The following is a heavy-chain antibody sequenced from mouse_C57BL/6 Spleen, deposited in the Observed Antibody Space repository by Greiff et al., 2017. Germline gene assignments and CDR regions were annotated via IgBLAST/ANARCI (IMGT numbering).Heavy chain of an antibody. Sequence: VMLVESGPELVKPGASVKISCKASGYAFSSSWMNWVKQRPGKGLEWIGRIYPGDGDTNYNGKFKGKATLTADKSSSTAYMQLSSLTSEDSAVXICAREGYYGSSLYYARDYWGQGTSVTVAS. J-gene: IGHJ4*01. CDR1: GYAFSSSW. V-gene: IGHV1-82*01. CDR2: IYPGDGDT. D-gene: IGHD1-1*01. CDR3: AREGYYGSSLYYARDY.